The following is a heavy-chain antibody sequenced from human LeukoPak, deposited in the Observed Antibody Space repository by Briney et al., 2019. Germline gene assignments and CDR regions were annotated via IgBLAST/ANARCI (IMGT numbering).Heavy chain of an antibody. D-gene: IGHD3-3*01. Sequence: SETLSLTCTVSGGSISSHYWSWIRQPPGKGLEWIGYIYYSGSTNYNPSLKSRVTISVDTPKNQFSLKLSSVTAADTAVYYCARGSNYDFRSGYYIGWGETSIWFDPWGQGTLVTVSS. V-gene: IGHV4-59*11. CDR1: GGSISSHY. J-gene: IGHJ5*02. CDR2: IYYSGST. CDR3: ARGSNYDFRSGYYIGWGETSIWFDP.